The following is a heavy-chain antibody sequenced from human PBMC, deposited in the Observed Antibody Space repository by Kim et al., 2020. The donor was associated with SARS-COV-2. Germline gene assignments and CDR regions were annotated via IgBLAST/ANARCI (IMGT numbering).Heavy chain of an antibody. CDR1: GGSISSGSYY. J-gene: IGHJ4*02. Sequence: SETLSLTCTVSGGSISSGSYYWSWIRQPAGKGLEWIGRIYTSGSTNYNPSLKSRVTISVDTSKNQFSLKLSSVTAADTAVYYCARGIAARPDYFDYWGQGTLVTVSS. CDR3: ARGIAARPDYFDY. D-gene: IGHD6-6*01. V-gene: IGHV4-61*02. CDR2: IYTSGST.